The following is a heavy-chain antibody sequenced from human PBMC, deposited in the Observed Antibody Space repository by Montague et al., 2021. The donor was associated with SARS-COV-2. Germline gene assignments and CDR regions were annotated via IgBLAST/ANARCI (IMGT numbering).Heavy chain of an antibody. D-gene: IGHD3-22*01. CDR3: ARRGLDFYVSGHWFDP. Sequence: SETLSLTCTVSGGSMYIYGSHYYWDWIRQPPGKGLEWIGTIFYTGSTIYNSSLKSRVTISIDTSKKQYSLELNSVTAADTAVYYCARRGLDFYVSGHWFDPWGQGALVTVPS. CDR2: IFYTGST. CDR1: GGSMYIYGSHYY. V-gene: IGHV4-39*01. J-gene: IGHJ5*02.